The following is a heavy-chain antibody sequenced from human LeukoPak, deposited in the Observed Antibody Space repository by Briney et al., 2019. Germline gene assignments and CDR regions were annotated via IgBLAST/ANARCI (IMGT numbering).Heavy chain of an antibody. CDR2: IYTSGNT. Sequence: SETLSLTCTVSGGSISSYYWSWVRRPAGKGLEWIGRIYTSGNTNYNPSLKGRVTMTVDTSKNQFSLNLSSVTAADTAVYYCARGRGSSWYYFDYWGQGTLVTVSS. D-gene: IGHD6-13*01. CDR1: GGSISSYY. V-gene: IGHV4-4*07. J-gene: IGHJ4*02. CDR3: ARGRGSSWYYFDY.